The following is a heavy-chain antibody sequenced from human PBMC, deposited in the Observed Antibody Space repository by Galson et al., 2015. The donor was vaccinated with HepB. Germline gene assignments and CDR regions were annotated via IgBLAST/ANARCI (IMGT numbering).Heavy chain of an antibody. CDR2: IIPIFGTA. CDR1: GGPFSSYA. CDR3: AIYLQSLWLGDNPGDYYYGMDV. V-gene: IGHV1-69*01. D-gene: IGHD3-10*01. Sequence: SCKASGGPFSSYAISWVRQAPGQGLEWMGGIIPIFGTANYAQKFQGRVTITADESTSTAYMELSSLRSEDTAVYYCAIYLQSLWLGDNPGDYYYGMDVWGQGTTVTVSS. J-gene: IGHJ6*02.